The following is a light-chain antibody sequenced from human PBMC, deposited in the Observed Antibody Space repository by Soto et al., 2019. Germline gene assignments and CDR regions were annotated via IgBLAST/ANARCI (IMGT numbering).Light chain of an antibody. CDR2: DVI. CDR1: SSDVGDYEF. CDR3: CSHVDSWV. V-gene: IGLV2-11*01. J-gene: IGLJ2*01. Sequence: QSALTQPRSVSGSPGQSVTISCSGTSSDVGDYEFVSWYQHHPGKAPKLMIYDVIKRPSGVPDRFSGSKSGNTASLTISGLQAEDEADYYCCSHVDSWVFGGGTKVTVL.